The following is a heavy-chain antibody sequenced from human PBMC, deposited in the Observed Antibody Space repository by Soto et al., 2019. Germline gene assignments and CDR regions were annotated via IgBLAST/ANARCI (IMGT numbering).Heavy chain of an antibody. D-gene: IGHD3-10*01. CDR2: IKQGGSEK. CDR3: AREGRESTGFDY. CDR1: GFTSKNYW. V-gene: IGHV3-7*01. J-gene: IGHJ4*02. Sequence: EVQLVESGGGLVQPGGSLRLSWAASGFTSKNYWMSWVRQAPGKGLEWVANIKQGGSEKNYVDSVKGRFTISRDDAKNSVYLQVNSLRADDTAVYYCAREGRESTGFDYWGQGTLVTVSP.